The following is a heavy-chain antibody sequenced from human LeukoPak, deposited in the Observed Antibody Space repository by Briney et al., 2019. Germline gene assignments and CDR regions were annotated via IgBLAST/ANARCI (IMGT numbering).Heavy chain of an antibody. CDR2: IRQDGGEV. D-gene: IGHD1-14*01. Sequence: GGSLRLSCAASEFTFSTYWMSWVRQAPGKGLEWVANIRQDGGEVYYVDSVKGRFTISRDNAKNSLYLQMNSLRDEDTAVYYCARDKITGASSFDHWGQGTLVTVSS. J-gene: IGHJ4*02. CDR3: ARDKITGASSFDH. V-gene: IGHV3-7*04. CDR1: EFTFSTYW.